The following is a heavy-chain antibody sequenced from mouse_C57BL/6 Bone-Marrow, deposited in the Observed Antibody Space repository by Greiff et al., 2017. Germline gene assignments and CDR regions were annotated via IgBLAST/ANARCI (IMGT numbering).Heavy chain of an antibody. CDR1: GYTFTSYW. V-gene: IGHV1-59*01. Sequence: QVQLQQPGAELVRPGTSVKLSCKASGYTFTSYWMHWVKQRPGQGLEWIGVIDPSDSYTNYNQKFKGKATLTVDTSSSTAYMQLSSLTSEDSAVYYCAREDSAYWGQGTLVTVSA. CDR2: IDPSDSYT. CDR3: AREDSAY. J-gene: IGHJ3*01.